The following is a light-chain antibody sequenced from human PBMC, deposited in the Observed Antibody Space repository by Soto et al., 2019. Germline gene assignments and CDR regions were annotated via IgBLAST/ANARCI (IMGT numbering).Light chain of an antibody. CDR2: GAS. CDR1: QSVSSSY. CDR3: QQYGSSPLT. V-gene: IGKV3-20*01. Sequence: EIVLTQSPGTLSLSPGERATLSCRASQSVSSSYLAWYQQKPGQAPRLLIYGASSRATGIPDRFSGSGSGTDLTLNIRRLEPEDFAVYYCQQYGSSPLTFGGGHNVEIQ. J-gene: IGKJ4*01.